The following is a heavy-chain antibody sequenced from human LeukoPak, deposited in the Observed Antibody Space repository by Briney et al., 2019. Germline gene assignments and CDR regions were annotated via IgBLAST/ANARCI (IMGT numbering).Heavy chain of an antibody. CDR2: ISSSSSYI. V-gene: IGHV3-21*01. Sequence: GGSLRLSCAASGFTFSSYSMNWVRQAPGKGLEWVSSISSSSSYIYYADSVKGRFTISRDNAKNSLYLQMNSLRAEDTAVYYCVAASSSHSPGTFDIWGQGTMVTVSS. CDR3: VAASSSHSPGTFDI. CDR1: GFTFSSYS. J-gene: IGHJ3*02. D-gene: IGHD6-13*01.